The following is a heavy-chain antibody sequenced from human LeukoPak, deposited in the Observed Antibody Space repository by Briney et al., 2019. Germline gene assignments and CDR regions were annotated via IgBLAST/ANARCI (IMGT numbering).Heavy chain of an antibody. CDR1: GFSISSDDC. CDR2: ISNRGSP. V-gene: IGHV4-38-2*02. Sequence: SETLSLTCIVSGFSISSDDCWGWIRQPPGKGLEWIGSISNRGSPYYNPSLKSRVTVSVDTPNNQFSLRLSPVTAADTAVYYCVRDGGFYYTASPNSWFDPWGQGTLVTVSS. D-gene: IGHD2-15*01. CDR3: VRDGGFYYTASPNSWFDP. J-gene: IGHJ5*02.